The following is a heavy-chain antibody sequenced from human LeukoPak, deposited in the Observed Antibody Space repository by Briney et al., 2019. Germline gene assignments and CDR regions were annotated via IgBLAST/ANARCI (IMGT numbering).Heavy chain of an antibody. CDR1: GFTFSSYS. V-gene: IGHV3-21*01. J-gene: IGHJ4*02. Sequence: PGRSLRLSCAASGFTFSSYSMNWVSQAPGKGREWVSSISSLRSYIYYADAVRGRFTISRDNAKNSLYLQMNSLRAEDTAVYYCARVRVVVPAAPMDYWGQGTLVTVSS. CDR3: ARVRVVVPAAPMDY. CDR2: ISSLRSYI. D-gene: IGHD2-2*01.